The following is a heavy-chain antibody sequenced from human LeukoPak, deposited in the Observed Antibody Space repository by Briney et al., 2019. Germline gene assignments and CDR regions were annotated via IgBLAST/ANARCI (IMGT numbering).Heavy chain of an antibody. CDR3: ARHVSTREYINWFDP. J-gene: IGHJ5*02. D-gene: IGHD6-6*01. CDR2: ICPGDSDT. CDR1: GYSFTSYW. Sequence: GESLKISCKGSGYSFTSYWIGWVRQMPGKGLEWMGIICPGDSDTRYSPSFQGQVTISADKSISTAYLQWSSLKASDTAMYYCARHVSTREYINWFDPWGQGTLVTVSS. V-gene: IGHV5-51*01.